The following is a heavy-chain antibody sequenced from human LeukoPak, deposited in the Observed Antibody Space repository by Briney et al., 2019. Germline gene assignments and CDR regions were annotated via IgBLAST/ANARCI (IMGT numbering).Heavy chain of an antibody. CDR1: GGSVSSGSYY. D-gene: IGHD2-21*02. J-gene: IGHJ6*02. CDR3: AREVVTRDHNYGLDV. V-gene: IGHV4-61*01. CDR2: IYYSGST. Sequence: SETLSLTCTVSGGSVSSGSYYWSWIRQPPGKGLEWIGYIYYSGSTNYNPSPKSRVTISVDTSKNQFSLKVSSVTAADTAVYYCAREVVTRDHNYGLDVWGQGTTVTVSS.